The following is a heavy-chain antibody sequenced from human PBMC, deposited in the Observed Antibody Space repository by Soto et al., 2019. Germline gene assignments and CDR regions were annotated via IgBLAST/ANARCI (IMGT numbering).Heavy chain of an antibody. CDR3: ATTGPY. CDR2: IWFDGSNK. Sequence: GGALRVCYGASGVTLRRYAMHWVRQAPGKGLEWVAVIWFDGSNKFYADSVKGRFTISRDNSKNTVSLQMNSLRDEDSAAYYCATTGPYWGQGTLVTVSS. J-gene: IGHJ4*02. CDR1: GVTLRRYA. V-gene: IGHV3-33*01.